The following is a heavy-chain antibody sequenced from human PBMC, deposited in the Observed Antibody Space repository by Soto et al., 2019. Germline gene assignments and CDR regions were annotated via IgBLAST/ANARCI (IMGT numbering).Heavy chain of an antibody. D-gene: IGHD2-21*02. V-gene: IGHV1-46*01. CDR3: ARGGHVVEVTAALDY. J-gene: IGHJ4*02. CDR2: VNPSGGHT. Sequence: QVQLMQSGAEVKKPGASVKVSCKASGDTFTEYYLHWVRKAPGQGLAWMGTVNPSGGHTTYAQNFLGRVTMTRDTATSTLYMELTSLTSEDTAVYYCARGGHVVEVTAALDYWGQGTLVTVST. CDR1: GDTFTEYY.